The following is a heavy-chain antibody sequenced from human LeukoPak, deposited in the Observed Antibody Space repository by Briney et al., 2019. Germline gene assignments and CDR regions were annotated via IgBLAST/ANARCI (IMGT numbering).Heavy chain of an antibody. D-gene: IGHD3-16*01. CDR3: AREVGEEVYYYYYYMDV. Sequence: PSETLSLTCTVSSGSISGYFWSWIRQPAGKALEWIGRIYSSGSTNYNPSLKSRVTMSVDTSKNQFSLKLRSVTAADTATYYCAREVGEEVYYYYYYMDVWGKGTTVTVSS. CDR1: SGSISGYF. V-gene: IGHV4-4*07. J-gene: IGHJ6*03. CDR2: IYSSGST.